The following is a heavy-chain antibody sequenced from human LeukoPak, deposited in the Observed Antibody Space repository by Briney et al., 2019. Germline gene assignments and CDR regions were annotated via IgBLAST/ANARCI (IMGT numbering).Heavy chain of an antibody. Sequence: GGSLRLSCAASGFNVSSHYMSGVRQAPGKGLEWVSVIYSGGSTYYADSVKGRFTISRDNSKNTLYLQMNSLRAEDTAVYYCARDARSNYYYGSGKYYFDYWGQGTLVTVSS. V-gene: IGHV3-66*01. D-gene: IGHD3-10*01. CDR3: ARDARSNYYYGSGKYYFDY. J-gene: IGHJ4*02. CDR2: IYSGGST. CDR1: GFNVSSHY.